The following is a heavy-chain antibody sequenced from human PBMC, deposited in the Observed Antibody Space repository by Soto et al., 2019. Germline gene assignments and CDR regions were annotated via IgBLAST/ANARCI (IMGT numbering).Heavy chain of an antibody. J-gene: IGHJ4*02. V-gene: IGHV1-18*01. CDR2: INVKNGNT. CDR1: GYTFTSYG. D-gene: IGHD2-15*01. CDR3: TRDPDGGRDFDF. Sequence: QVQLVQSGAEVKKPGASVKVSCKASGYTFTSYGISWVRQAPGQGLEWMGWINVKNGNTNYPQKVQGRVTLTTDTSANPAYMELRSLRSDDTAVYYCTRDPDGGRDFDFWGQGTLVTVSS.